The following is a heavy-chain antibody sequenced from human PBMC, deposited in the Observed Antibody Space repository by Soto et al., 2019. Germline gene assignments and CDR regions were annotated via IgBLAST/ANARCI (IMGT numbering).Heavy chain of an antibody. CDR2: INPNGGRT. V-gene: IGHV1-46*01. CDR1: GYTFTSYY. CDR3: ARHLTAGDC. D-gene: IGHD6-13*01. J-gene: IGHJ4*02. Sequence: QAQLVQSGAEVKKPGASVKLSCKTSGYTFTSYYIHWVRQAPGQGLEWMGIINPNGGRTNYAQEFQGRVTVTRDTSTSTVYMELSSLRSEDTAVYYCARHLTAGDCWGQGTLLTVSS.